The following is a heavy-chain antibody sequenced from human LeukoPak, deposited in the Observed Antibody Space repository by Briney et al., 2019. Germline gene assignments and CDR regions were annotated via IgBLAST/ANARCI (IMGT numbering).Heavy chain of an antibody. V-gene: IGHV1-8*03. J-gene: IGHJ4*02. D-gene: IGHD3-10*01. CDR1: AYTFTGYY. Sequence: ASVKVSCKASAYTFTGYYIHWVRQAPGQGLEWMGWMNPNSGNTGYAQKLQGRVTITRNTSISTAYMELSSLRSEDTAVYYCARGWDMVRGVIKDYWGQGTLVTVSS. CDR3: ARGWDMVRGVIKDY. CDR2: MNPNSGNT.